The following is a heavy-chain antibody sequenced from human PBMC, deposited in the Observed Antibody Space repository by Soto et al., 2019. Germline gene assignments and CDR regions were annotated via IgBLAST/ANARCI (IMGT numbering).Heavy chain of an antibody. CDR3: ARGTTSYHGKLDY. J-gene: IGHJ4*02. CDR1: GGSISTYY. CDR2: INHSGST. Sequence: PSETLSLTCTVSGGSISTYYWSWIRQPPGKGLEWIGYINHSGSTNYNPSLKSRVTISVDTSKNQFSLKLSSVTAADTAVYYCARGTTSYHGKLDYWGQGTLVTVSS. V-gene: IGHV4-59*12. D-gene: IGHD2-2*01.